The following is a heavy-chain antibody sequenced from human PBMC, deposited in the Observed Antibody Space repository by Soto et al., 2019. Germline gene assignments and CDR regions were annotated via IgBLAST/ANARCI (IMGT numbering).Heavy chain of an antibody. CDR1: GYSFDNYW. CDR3: VRYRSRDYYYGMDV. D-gene: IGHD1-26*01. J-gene: IGHJ6*02. CDR2: IYPGDSDR. V-gene: IGHV5-51*01. Sequence: GESLKISCKGSGYSFDNYWIGWVRQMPGKGLEWMAIIYPGDSDRRYSPSFQGQVTISADQSISTAYQQWSSLKASDTANYYCVRYRSRDYYYGMDVWGQGTTVTVSS.